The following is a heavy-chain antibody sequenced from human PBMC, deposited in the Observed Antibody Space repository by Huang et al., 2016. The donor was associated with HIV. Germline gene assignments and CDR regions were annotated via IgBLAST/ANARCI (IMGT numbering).Heavy chain of an antibody. D-gene: IGHD5-12*01. CDR1: GFRFDNYA. CDR2: ISNYGTTT. Sequence: QGQLVESGGGVVRPGRSLRLSCAASGFRFDNYAKHWVRQAPGKRLEWVTFISNYGTTTYYANSVKGRFTISRDNFKNTLYLQMNRLRGDDTAVYYCTREYTVAGAFDIWGQGTMVTVSS. CDR3: TREYTVAGAFDI. J-gene: IGHJ3*02. V-gene: IGHV3-30-3*01.